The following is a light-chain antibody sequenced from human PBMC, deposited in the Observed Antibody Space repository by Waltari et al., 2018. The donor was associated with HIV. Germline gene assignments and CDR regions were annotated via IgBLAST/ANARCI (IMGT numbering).Light chain of an antibody. Sequence: YELTQPPSLSVSPGQTARITCPGDLLSDTLVTWYQQQPGQAPVLVMYKGTQRPSGIPDRFFGSTSGTTVTLTISGVQAEDEADYYCQSTDTSDAYYVFGGGTKVTVL. CDR1: LLSDTL. CDR3: QSTDTSDAYYV. V-gene: IGLV3-25*03. J-gene: IGLJ1*01. CDR2: KGT.